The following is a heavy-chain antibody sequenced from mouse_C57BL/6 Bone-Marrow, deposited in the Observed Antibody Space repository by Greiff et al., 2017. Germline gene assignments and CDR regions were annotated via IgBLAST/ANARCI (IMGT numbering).Heavy chain of an antibody. CDR3: AAMVTTGDY. CDR2: INPGSGGT. V-gene: IGHV1-54*01. J-gene: IGHJ2*01. CDR1: GYAFTNYL. D-gene: IGHD2-2*01. Sequence: QVQLQQSGAELVRPGTSVKVSCKASGYAFTNYLIEWVKQRPGQGLEWIGVINPGSGGTNYNEKFKGKATLTADKSSSPAYMQLSSLPSADSAVYFCAAMVTTGDYWGQGTTLTVSS.